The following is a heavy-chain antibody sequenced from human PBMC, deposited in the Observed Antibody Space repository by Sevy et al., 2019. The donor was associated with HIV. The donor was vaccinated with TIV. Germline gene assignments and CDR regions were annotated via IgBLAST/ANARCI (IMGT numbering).Heavy chain of an antibody. Sequence: ASVKVSCKVSGYTLGQLSLHWVRQAPGKGLEWMGSFEPEDAETICAQKFQGRVTMTEDRSTDTAYMELSSLRSEDTAVYFCATTKDYYDSSGSPFDYWGQGTLVTVSS. CDR1: GYTLGQLS. V-gene: IGHV1-24*01. CDR3: ATTKDYYDSSGSPFDY. CDR2: FEPEDAET. J-gene: IGHJ4*02. D-gene: IGHD3-22*01.